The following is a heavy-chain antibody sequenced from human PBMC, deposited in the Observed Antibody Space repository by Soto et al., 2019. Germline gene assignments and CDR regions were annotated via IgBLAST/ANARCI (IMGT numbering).Heavy chain of an antibody. Sequence: KSSETLSLTCTVSGGSISSGDYYWSWIRQPPGKGLEWIGYIYYSGSTYYNPSLKSRVTISVDTSKNQFSLKLSSVTAADTAVYYCARDLAPNGSGTHTFDYWGQGTLVTVSS. CDR2: IYYSGST. CDR1: GGSISSGDYY. V-gene: IGHV4-30-4*01. J-gene: IGHJ4*02. CDR3: ARDLAPNGSGTHTFDY. D-gene: IGHD3-10*01.